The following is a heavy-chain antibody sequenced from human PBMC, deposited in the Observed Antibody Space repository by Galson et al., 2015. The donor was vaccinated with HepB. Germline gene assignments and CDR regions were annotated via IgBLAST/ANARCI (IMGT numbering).Heavy chain of an antibody. V-gene: IGHV3-23*01. CDR3: VKSDTTWNWFDR. CDR1: GFNFGTYA. CDR2: IRGDGVYT. Sequence: SLRLSCAASGFNFGTYAMHWVRQAPGKGLEWVSVIRGDGVYTYLADSVKGRFTISRDNSKNTLYLQMDSLRAEDTAIYYCVKSDTTWNWFDRWGQGTLVSVSS. J-gene: IGHJ5*02. D-gene: IGHD1-1*01.